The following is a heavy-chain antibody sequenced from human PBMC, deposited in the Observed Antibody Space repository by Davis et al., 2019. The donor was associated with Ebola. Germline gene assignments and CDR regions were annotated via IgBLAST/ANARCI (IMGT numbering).Heavy chain of an antibody. CDR2: IHYSGST. D-gene: IGHD1-14*01. CDR1: GGSISSGGYY. Sequence: MPGGSLRLSCTVSGGSISSGGYYWGWVRQSPGKGLEWIGSIHYSGSTYYNPSLKSRVTISVDTSKNQFSLKLSSVTAADTAVYYGVNNGVDYWGQGILVTVSS. V-gene: IGHV4-39*01. J-gene: IGHJ4*02. CDR3: VNNGVDY.